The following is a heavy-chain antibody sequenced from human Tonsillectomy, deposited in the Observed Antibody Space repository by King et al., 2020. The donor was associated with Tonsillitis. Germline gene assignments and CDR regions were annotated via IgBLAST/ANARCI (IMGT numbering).Heavy chain of an antibody. CDR1: GVTFTNAW. CDR3: TTDGGLGCSGGSCYAYYYYYGMDV. V-gene: IGHV3-15*01. Sequence: DVQLVESGGGLVKPGGSLRLSCAASGVTFTNAWMSWVRQAPGKGLEWVGRIQSKTDGGTTDDAAPVKCRFTISRDNSKNKLHLHMNSLKTEDTARYYCTTDGGLGCSGGSCYAYYYYYGMDVWGQGTTVTVSS. D-gene: IGHD2-15*01. CDR2: IQSKTDGGTT. J-gene: IGHJ6*02.